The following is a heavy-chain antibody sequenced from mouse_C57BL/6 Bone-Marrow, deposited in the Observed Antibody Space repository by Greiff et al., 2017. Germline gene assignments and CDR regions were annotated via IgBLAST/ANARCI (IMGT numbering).Heavy chain of an antibody. D-gene: IGHD1-1*01. CDR3: ARDYSWFAY. Sequence: EVMLVESGGDLVKPGGSLQLSCAASGFTFSSYGMSWVRQTPDKRLEWVATISSGGSYTYYPDSVKGRFTISRDNAKNTLYLQMSSLKSEDTAMYYCARDYSWFAYWGQGTLVTVSA. V-gene: IGHV5-6*01. J-gene: IGHJ3*01. CDR2: ISSGGSYT. CDR1: GFTFSSYG.